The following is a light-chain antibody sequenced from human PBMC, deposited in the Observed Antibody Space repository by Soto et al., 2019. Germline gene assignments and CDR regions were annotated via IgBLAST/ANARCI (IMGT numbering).Light chain of an antibody. CDR2: EVS. Sequence: QSVLTQPASVSGSPGESITISCTGTSSDVGGYKYVSWYQQHPDKAPKLIIFEVSNRPSGISSRFSGSKSGNTASLTISGLQAEDEADYYCASYTSSSTSVIFGRGTKATVL. CDR1: SSDVGGYKY. V-gene: IGLV2-14*01. CDR3: ASYTSSSTSVI. J-gene: IGLJ2*01.